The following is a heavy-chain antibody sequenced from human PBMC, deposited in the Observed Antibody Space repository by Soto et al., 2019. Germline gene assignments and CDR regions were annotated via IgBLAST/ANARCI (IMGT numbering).Heavy chain of an antibody. Sequence: EVQVLESGGGLVQPGGSLRLSCAASGCTFSSYAMSWVRQAPGQGLEWVSAISGSGSNPYYADSVKGRFTISRDNSKNTLYLQMSSLRAEDTALYSCAKSASMTIRDGFDHWGQGTLVTVSS. J-gene: IGHJ4*02. CDR1: GCTFSSYA. V-gene: IGHV3-23*01. D-gene: IGHD4-17*01. CDR2: ISGSGSNP. CDR3: AKSASMTIRDGFDH.